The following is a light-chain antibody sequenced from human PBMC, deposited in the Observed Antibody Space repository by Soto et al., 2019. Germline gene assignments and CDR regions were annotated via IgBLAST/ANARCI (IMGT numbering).Light chain of an antibody. V-gene: IGKV3-15*01. CDR2: GAS. J-gene: IGKJ1*01. CDR3: QHFNSWPLL. CDR1: QNVNNR. Sequence: EIVMTQSPAMLSVSPGERATLSCRASQNVNNRLAWYQQKAGQPPRLLIYGASTRATGIPARFSGSGSGPEFTLTISSLQSEDFAVYYCQHFNSWPLLFVQGTKVEIK.